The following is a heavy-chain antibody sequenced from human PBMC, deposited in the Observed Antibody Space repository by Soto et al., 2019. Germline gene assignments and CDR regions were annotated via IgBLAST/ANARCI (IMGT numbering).Heavy chain of an antibody. CDR3: ASHFTGVLVLGTSPPGGDNFGWDV. V-gene: IGHV1-69*02. D-gene: IGHD2-8*02. CDR2: IIPIVDIP. CDR1: GGTFSRYT. J-gene: IGHJ6*02. Sequence: QVQLVQSGAEVKKPGSSVKVSCKASGGTFSRYTFTWVRQAPGLGLEWMGRIIPIVDIPNYAQKFQGRVTITADKSTSTAYMELSRLTSDDTAVYYCASHFTGVLVLGTSPPGGDNFGWDVWGQGTTVSVS.